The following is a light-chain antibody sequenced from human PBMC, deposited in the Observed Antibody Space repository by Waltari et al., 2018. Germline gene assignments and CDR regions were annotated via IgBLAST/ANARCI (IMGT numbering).Light chain of an antibody. Sequence: DIQIIQSPSSLSASVGDRVTITCWASQDNSSWLAWYQQKPGKAPNLLIYKTSNLQSGVPARFSGSGSGTDFTLTISSLQPEDFATYYCQQYNSSPLNFGQGTKLEI. V-gene: IGKV1D-16*01. CDR3: QQYNSSPLN. CDR2: KTS. J-gene: IGKJ2*01. CDR1: QDNSSW.